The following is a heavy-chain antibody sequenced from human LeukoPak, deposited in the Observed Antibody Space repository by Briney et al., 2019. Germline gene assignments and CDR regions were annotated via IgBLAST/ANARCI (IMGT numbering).Heavy chain of an antibody. Sequence: GGSLRLSCAASGFIFSSYWMSWVRQAPGKGLEWVANIKQDVSEKYYVDSVKGRFTISRDNAKNSLYLQMNSLRAEDTAVYYCARVFNWNSRGGHYFDYWGQGTLVTVSS. D-gene: IGHD1-7*01. CDR2: IKQDVSEK. CDR3: ARVFNWNSRGGHYFDY. V-gene: IGHV3-7*01. J-gene: IGHJ4*02. CDR1: GFIFSSYW.